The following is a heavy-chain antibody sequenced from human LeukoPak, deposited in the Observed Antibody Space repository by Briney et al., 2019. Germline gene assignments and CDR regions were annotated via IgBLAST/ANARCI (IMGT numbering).Heavy chain of an antibody. CDR3: ARSLELGAIPPPDYYYYGMDV. D-gene: IGHD3-3*01. CDR1: GYTFTDYY. V-gene: IGHV1-2*02. CDR2: INPNSGGT. J-gene: IGHJ6*02. Sequence: ASVKVSCKASGYTFTDYYMHWVRQAPGQGLEWMGWINPNSGGTNYAQKFQGRVTMTRDTSISTAYMELSRLRSDDTAVYYCARSLELGAIPPPDYYYYGMDVWGQGTTVTVSS.